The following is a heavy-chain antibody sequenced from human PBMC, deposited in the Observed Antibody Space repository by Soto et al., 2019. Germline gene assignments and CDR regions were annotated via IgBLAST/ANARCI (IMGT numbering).Heavy chain of an antibody. CDR3: ANIAAGTWRAFEI. CDR1: GFTFSSYA. V-gene: IGHV3-23*01. D-gene: IGHD6-13*01. Sequence: EVQLLESGGGLVQPGGSLRLSCAASGFTFSSYAMSWVRQAPGKGLEWVSAISGSGASTYYADSVKGHFTISRDNSKNTLYLQMNSLRAEDTAVYYSANIAAGTWRAFEIWGQGTMVTVSS. CDR2: ISGSGAST. J-gene: IGHJ3*02.